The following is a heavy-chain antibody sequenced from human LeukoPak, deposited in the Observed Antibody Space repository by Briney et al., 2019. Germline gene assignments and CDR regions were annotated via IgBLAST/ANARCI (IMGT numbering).Heavy chain of an antibody. V-gene: IGHV4-39*07. D-gene: IGHD3-10*01. CDR3: ARSSVGSGSNFDY. Sequence: SETLSLTCTVSGGSISSSSYYWGWIRQPPGKGLEWIGSIYYSGSTYYNPSLKSRVTISVDTSKNQFSLNLSSVTAADTAVYYCARSSVGSGSNFDYWGQETLVTVSS. CDR1: GGSISSSSYY. CDR2: IYYSGST. J-gene: IGHJ4*02.